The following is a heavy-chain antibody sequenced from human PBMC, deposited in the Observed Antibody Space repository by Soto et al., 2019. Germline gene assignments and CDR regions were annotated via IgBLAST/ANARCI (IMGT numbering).Heavy chain of an antibody. Sequence: GGCLRLSCAASGFTFSSYAMSWVRQAPGKGLEWVSAISGSGGSTYYADSVKGPFTISRDNSKNTLYLQMNSLRAEDTAVYYCAKGDNLELHLFRFDPWGQGTLVTVSS. J-gene: IGHJ5*02. CDR3: AKGDNLELHLFRFDP. CDR1: GFTFSSYA. D-gene: IGHD1-7*01. V-gene: IGHV3-23*01. CDR2: ISGSGGST.